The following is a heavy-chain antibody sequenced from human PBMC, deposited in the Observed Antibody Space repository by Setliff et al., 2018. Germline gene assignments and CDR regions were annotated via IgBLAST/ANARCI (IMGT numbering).Heavy chain of an antibody. CDR3: ARAPQPDWLSYYYYYYGMDV. Sequence: SETLSLTCAVYGGSFSTYYWIWVRQPPGKGLEWIGEIYHSGSTNYNPSLKSRVTISVDTSKNQFSLKLSSVAAADTAVYYCARAPQPDWLSYYYYYYGMDVWGQGTTVTVSS. J-gene: IGHJ6*02. D-gene: IGHD3-9*01. CDR2: IYHSGST. V-gene: IGHV4-34*01. CDR1: GGSFSTYY.